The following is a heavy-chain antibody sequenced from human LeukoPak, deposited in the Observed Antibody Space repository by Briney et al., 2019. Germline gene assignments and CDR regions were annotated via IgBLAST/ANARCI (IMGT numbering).Heavy chain of an antibody. CDR2: IYTSGST. V-gene: IGHV4-4*07. D-gene: IGHD2-15*01. CDR1: GGSISSYY. J-gene: IGHJ4*02. Sequence: SETLSLTCTVSGGSISSYYWSWIRQPAGKGLEWIGRIYTSGSTNYNPSLKSRVTISVDTSKNQFSLKLSSVTAADTAVYYCARQRGVVVAAPFDYWGQGTLVTVSS. CDR3: ARQRGVVVAAPFDY.